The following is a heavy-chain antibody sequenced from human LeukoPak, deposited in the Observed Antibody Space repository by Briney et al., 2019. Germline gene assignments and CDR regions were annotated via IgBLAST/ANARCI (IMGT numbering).Heavy chain of an antibody. J-gene: IGHJ5*02. V-gene: IGHV1-69*13. CDR1: GGTFSSYA. Sequence: SVKVSCKASGGTFSSYAISWVRQAPGQGLEWMGGIIPIFGTANYAQKFQGRVTITADESTSTAYMELSSLRSEDTAVYYCAREVTRYCSSTSCFNWFDPWGQGTLVTVS. CDR3: AREVTRYCSSTSCFNWFDP. CDR2: IIPIFGTA. D-gene: IGHD2-2*01.